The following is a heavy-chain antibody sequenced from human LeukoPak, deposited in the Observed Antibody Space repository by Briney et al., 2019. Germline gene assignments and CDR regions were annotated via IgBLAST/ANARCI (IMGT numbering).Heavy chain of an antibody. V-gene: IGHV5-51*01. D-gene: IGHD2-8*01. CDR1: GYSFSNYW. J-gene: IGHJ5*02. CDR2: IYPGDSYT. Sequence: GESLKISCQGSGYSFSNYWIAWVRQMPGKGLECMGIIYPGDSYTTYSPSFRGQVTISADKSITTAYLQWSSLKAPDTAMYYCARHALRGRDLSWLDPWGQGTLVTVSS. CDR3: ARHALRGRDLSWLDP.